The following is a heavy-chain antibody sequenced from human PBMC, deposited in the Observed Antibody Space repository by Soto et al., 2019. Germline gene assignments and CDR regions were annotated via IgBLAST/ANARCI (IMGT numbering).Heavy chain of an antibody. D-gene: IGHD6-13*01. CDR3: ARVKSIEADDAFDI. Sequence: EVQLVESGGGLVQPGGCLRLSCAASGFTFSSYWMHWVRQAPGKGLVWVSRINSDGSSTSYADSVKGRFTISRDNAKNTLYLQMNSLRAEDTALYYCARVKSIEADDAFDIWVQGTMVTVSS. CDR2: INSDGSST. CDR1: GFTFSSYW. V-gene: IGHV3-74*01. J-gene: IGHJ3*02.